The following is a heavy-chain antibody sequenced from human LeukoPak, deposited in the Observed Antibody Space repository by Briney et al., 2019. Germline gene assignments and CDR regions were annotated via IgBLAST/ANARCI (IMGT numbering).Heavy chain of an antibody. CDR1: GGSISSSSYY. V-gene: IGHV4-39*07. CDR2: IYYSGST. J-gene: IGHJ4*02. D-gene: IGHD3-22*01. CDR3: ARNYYDSSGYYY. Sequence: PSETLSLTYTVSGGSISSSSYYWGWIRQPPGKGLEWIGSIYYSGSTYYNPSLKSRVTISVDTSKNQFSLKLSSVTAADTAVYYCARNYYDSSGYYYWGQGTLVTVSS.